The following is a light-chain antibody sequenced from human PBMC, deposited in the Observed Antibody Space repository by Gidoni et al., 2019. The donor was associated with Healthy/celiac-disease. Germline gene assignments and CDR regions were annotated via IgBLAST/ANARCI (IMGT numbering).Light chain of an antibody. J-gene: IGKJ2*01. CDR3: QQRSNWPPYT. CDR1: PSVSSY. Sequence: EIVLTQYPATLSLSPGERATLSCRASPSVSSYLAWYQQKPGQAHRLLIYDASNRATGIPARFSGSGSGTDFTLTISSLEPEDFAVYYCQQRSNWPPYTFGQGTKLEIK. V-gene: IGKV3-11*01. CDR2: DAS.